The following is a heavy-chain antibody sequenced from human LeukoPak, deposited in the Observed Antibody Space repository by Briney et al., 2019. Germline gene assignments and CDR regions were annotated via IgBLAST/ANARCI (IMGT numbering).Heavy chain of an antibody. CDR3: ARGLAYGGNSGEWFDY. J-gene: IGHJ4*01. D-gene: IGHD4-23*01. CDR2: INHSGST. Sequence: SETLSLTCAVYGGSFSGYYWSWIRQPPGKGLEWIGEINHSGSTNYNPSLKSRVTISVDTSKNQFSLKLSSVTAADTAVYYCARGLAYGGNSGEWFDYWGQGTLVTVSS. V-gene: IGHV4-34*01. CDR1: GGSFSGYY.